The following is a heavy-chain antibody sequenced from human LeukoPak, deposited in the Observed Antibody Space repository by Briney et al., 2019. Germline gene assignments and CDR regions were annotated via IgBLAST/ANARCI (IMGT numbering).Heavy chain of an antibody. V-gene: IGHV3-21*01. CDR3: ARNDYGDYENYYYYGMDV. D-gene: IGHD4-17*01. J-gene: IGHJ6*02. CDR1: GFTFSSHS. CDR2: ISSSSSYI. Sequence: GGSLRLSCAASGFTFSSHSMNWVRQAPGKGLEGVSSISSSSSYIYYADSVKGRFTISRDNAKNSLYLQMNSLRAEDTAVYYCARNDYGDYENYYYYGMDVWGQGTTVTVSS.